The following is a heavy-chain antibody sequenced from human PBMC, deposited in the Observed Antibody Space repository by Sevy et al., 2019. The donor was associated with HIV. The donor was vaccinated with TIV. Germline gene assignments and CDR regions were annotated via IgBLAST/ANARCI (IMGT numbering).Heavy chain of an antibody. V-gene: IGHV1-69*13. D-gene: IGHD6-19*01. CDR2: IIPSLGTV. CDR1: GDTFSSYG. Sequence: ASVKVSCKASGDTFSSYGISWVRQAPGQGLEWMGGIIPSLGTVNYAQKFQGRVTITADESTKTAYMELSSLRSEDTAVYYCARGGGNGWYYFDYWGQETLVTVSS. CDR3: ARGGGNGWYYFDY. J-gene: IGHJ4*02.